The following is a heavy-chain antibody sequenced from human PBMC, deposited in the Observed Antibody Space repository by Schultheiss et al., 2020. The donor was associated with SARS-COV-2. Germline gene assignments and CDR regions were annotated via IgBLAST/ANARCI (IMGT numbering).Heavy chain of an antibody. V-gene: IGHV4-59*05. Sequence: SQTLSLTCTVSGISVSTYCWNWIRQSPGKGLEWIGSLYYSGSTYYNPSLKSRVTISVDTSKNQFSLKLISVTAADTAVYYCARGGRFGGEYDYWGQGILVTVSS. CDR1: GISVSTYC. D-gene: IGHD3-10*01. J-gene: IGHJ4*02. CDR3: ARGGRFGGEYDY. CDR2: LYYSGST.